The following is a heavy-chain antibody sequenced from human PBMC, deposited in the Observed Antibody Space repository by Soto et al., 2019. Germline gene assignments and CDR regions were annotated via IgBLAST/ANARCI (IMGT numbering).Heavy chain of an antibody. CDR2: IYYSGST. D-gene: IGHD2-15*01. V-gene: IGHV4-31*03. J-gene: IGHJ4*02. CDR1: GGPISSGGYY. Sequence: SETLSLTCTVSGGPISSGGYYWSWIRQHPGKGLEWIGYIYYSGSTYYNPSLKSRVTISVDTSKNQFSLKLSSVTTADTAVYYCARDPQECSGGSCYFDYWGQGTLVTVSS. CDR3: ARDPQECSGGSCYFDY.